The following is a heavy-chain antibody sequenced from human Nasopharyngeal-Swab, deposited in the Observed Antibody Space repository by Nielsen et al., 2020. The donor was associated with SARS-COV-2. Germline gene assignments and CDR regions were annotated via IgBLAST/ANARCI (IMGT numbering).Heavy chain of an antibody. CDR3: ARDIGYDFWSGYHSNNWFDP. Sequence: ASVKVSCKASGYTFTSFDINWVRQAPGQGLEWMGRINPNSGGTNYAQKFQGRVTMTRDTSISTAYMELSRLRSDDTAVYYCARDIGYDFWSGYHSNNWFDPWGQGTLVTVSS. V-gene: IGHV1-2*06. CDR2: INPNSGGT. CDR1: GYTFTSFD. D-gene: IGHD3-3*01. J-gene: IGHJ5*02.